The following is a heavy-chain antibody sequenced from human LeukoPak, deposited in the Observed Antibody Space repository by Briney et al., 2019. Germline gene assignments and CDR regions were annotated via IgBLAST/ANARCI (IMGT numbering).Heavy chain of an antibody. Sequence: ASVKASCKASGYTFTSYGISWVRQAPGQGLEWMGWISAYNGNTNYAQKLQGRVTMTTDTSTSTAYMELRSLRSDDTAVYYCARSRFLEWLFGYYYYYMDVWGKGTTVTVSS. CDR3: ARSRFLEWLFGYYYYYMDV. J-gene: IGHJ6*03. D-gene: IGHD3-3*01. CDR2: ISAYNGNT. V-gene: IGHV1-18*01. CDR1: GYTFTSYG.